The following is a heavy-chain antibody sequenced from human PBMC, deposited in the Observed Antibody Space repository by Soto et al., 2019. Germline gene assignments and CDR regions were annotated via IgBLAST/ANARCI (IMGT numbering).Heavy chain of an antibody. D-gene: IGHD6-6*01. Sequence: GASVKVSCKASGGTFSSYAISWVRHAPGQGLEWMGGIIPIFGTANYAQKFQGRVTITADKTTSTAYMELSSLRSEDTAVYYCASAQSIAARRAARGYYYGMDVWGQGTTVTVSS. J-gene: IGHJ6*02. V-gene: IGHV1-69*06. CDR3: ASAQSIAARRAARGYYYGMDV. CDR1: GGTFSSYA. CDR2: IIPIFGTA.